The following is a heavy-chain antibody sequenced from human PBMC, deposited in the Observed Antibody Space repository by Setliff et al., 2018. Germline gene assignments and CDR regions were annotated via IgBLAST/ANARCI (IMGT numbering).Heavy chain of an antibody. D-gene: IGHD6-19*01. V-gene: IGHV3-23*01. Sequence: GGSLRLSCVASGLTFQSHAMSWGRQAPGKGLEWVALISTTGATTQYADFVKGRFTISRDNSENTVSLQMNSLRGEDTAVYYCAGGRGWRFDDWGQGTLVTVSS. CDR1: GLTFQSHA. CDR3: AGGRGWRFDD. CDR2: ISTTGATT. J-gene: IGHJ4*02.